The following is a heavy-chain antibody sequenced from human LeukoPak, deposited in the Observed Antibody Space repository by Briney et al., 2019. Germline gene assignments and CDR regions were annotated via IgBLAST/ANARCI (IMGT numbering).Heavy chain of an antibody. V-gene: IGHV1-8*03. CDR2: MNPNSGNT. CDR1: GYSFPTYD. D-gene: IGHD3-22*01. Sequence: GASVKVSCKTSGYSFPTYDINWARQAAGQGLEWMGWMNPNSGNTGYAQKFQGRVTITRDTSASTAYMELSSLRSEDTAVYYCARAPPRLTYYYDSSGHFDYWGQGTLVTVSS. CDR3: ARAPPRLTYYYDSSGHFDY. J-gene: IGHJ4*02.